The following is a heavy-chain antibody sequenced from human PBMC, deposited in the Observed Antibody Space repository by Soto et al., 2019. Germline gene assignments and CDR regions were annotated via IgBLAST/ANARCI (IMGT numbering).Heavy chain of an antibody. CDR1: GYTFTSYY. CDR3: ARGWSDILTGYSFDY. D-gene: IGHD3-9*01. V-gene: IGHV1-46*01. J-gene: IGHJ4*02. CDR2: INPSGGST. Sequence: ASVKVSCKASGYTFTSYYMHWVRQAPGQGLEWMGIINPSGGSTSYAQKFQGRVTMTRDTSTSTVYMELSSLRSEDTAVYYCARGWSDILTGYSFDYWGQGTLVTVSS.